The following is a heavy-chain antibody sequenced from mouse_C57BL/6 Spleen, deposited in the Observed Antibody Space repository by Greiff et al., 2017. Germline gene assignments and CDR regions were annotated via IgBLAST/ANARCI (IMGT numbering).Heavy chain of an antibody. Sequence: EVKLVESEGGLVQPGSSMKLSCTASGFTFSDYYMAWVRQVPEKGLEWVANINYDGSSTYYLDSLKSRFIISRDNAKNILYLQMSSLKSEDTATYYCARVQLRGNAMDYWGQGTSVTVSS. CDR2: INYDGSST. D-gene: IGHD1-1*01. V-gene: IGHV5-16*01. CDR1: GFTFSDYY. J-gene: IGHJ4*01. CDR3: ARVQLRGNAMDY.